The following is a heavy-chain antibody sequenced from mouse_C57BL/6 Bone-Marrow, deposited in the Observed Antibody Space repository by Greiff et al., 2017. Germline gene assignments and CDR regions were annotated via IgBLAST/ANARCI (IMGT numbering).Heavy chain of an antibody. V-gene: IGHV1-50*01. D-gene: IGHD6-5*01. CDR2: IDPSDSYT. CDR1: GYTFTSYW. J-gene: IGHJ3*01. Sequence: QVQLQQPGAELVKPGASVKLSCKASGYTFTSYWMQWVNQRPGQGLAWIGEIDPSDSYTNYNQKFKGKATLTVDTSYSTAYMQLSSLTSEDSAVYYCARSYRGFAYGGQGTLVTVSA. CDR3: ARSYRGFAY.